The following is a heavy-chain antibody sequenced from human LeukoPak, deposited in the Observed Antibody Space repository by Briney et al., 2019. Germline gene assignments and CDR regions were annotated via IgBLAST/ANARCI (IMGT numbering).Heavy chain of an antibody. J-gene: IGHJ4*02. CDR1: GYSFTSYW. D-gene: IGHD1-1*01. Sequence: GESLKISCKGSGYSFTSYWISWVRQMPGKGLEWMGRIDPSDSYTNYSPSFQGHVTISADKSVSTAYLQWSSLKASDTAMYYCARYTTGDFDYWGQGTLVTVSS. V-gene: IGHV5-10-1*01. CDR2: IDPSDSYT. CDR3: ARYTTGDFDY.